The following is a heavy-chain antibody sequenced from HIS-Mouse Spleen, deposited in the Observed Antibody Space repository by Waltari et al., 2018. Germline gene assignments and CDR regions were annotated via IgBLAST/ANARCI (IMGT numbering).Heavy chain of an antibody. CDR1: GGSISRSSYY. V-gene: IGHV4-39*07. CDR2: IYYSGST. CDR3: AREIPYSSSWYDWYFDL. D-gene: IGHD6-13*01. Sequence: QLQLQESGPGLVKPSETLSLTCTFPGGSISRSSYYWGGIRQPPGKGLEWIGSIYYSGSTYYNPSLKSRVTISVDTSKNQFSLKLSSVTAADTAVYYCAREIPYSSSWYDWYFDLWGRGTLVTVSS. J-gene: IGHJ2*01.